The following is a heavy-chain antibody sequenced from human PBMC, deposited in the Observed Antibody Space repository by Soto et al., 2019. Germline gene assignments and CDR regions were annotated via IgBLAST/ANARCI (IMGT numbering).Heavy chain of an antibody. CDR1: GGSINTNDYY. V-gene: IGHV4-39*01. J-gene: IGHJ4*02. CDR2: VCHSGSS. D-gene: IGHD3-3*01. Sequence: QLQLHESGPGLVKPSETLSLTCNVSGGSINTNDYYWVWIRQPPGKGLEWIGSVCHSGSSYFTSSLNSRRTVSVDPSKTQFFLRLTSVTAADTAIYYCARRFLEWLPSRGYFDSWGQGKLVTVSS. CDR3: ARRFLEWLPSRGYFDS.